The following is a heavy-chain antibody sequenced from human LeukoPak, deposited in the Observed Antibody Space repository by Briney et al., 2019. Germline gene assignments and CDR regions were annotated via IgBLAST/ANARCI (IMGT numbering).Heavy chain of an antibody. Sequence: PGRSLRLSCAASGFTFSSYGMHWVRQAPGKGLEWVAVISYDGSNKYYADSVKGRFTIPRDNSKNTLYLQMSSLRAEDTAVYYCVKDGSGSYYTYYFDYWGQGTLVTVSS. CDR1: GFTFSSYG. J-gene: IGHJ4*02. D-gene: IGHD3-10*01. V-gene: IGHV3-30*18. CDR2: ISYDGSNK. CDR3: VKDGSGSYYTYYFDY.